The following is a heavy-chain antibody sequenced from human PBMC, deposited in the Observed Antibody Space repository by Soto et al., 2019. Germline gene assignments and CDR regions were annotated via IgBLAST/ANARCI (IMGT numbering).Heavy chain of an antibody. D-gene: IGHD4-17*01. J-gene: IGHJ4*02. CDR1: GYTFTSYG. CDR3: ATSRDHGDYRTSYFDY. CDR2: ISAYNGNT. V-gene: IGHV1-18*01. Sequence: ASVKVSCKASGYTFTSYGISWVRQAPGQGLEWMGWISAYNGNTNYAQKLQGRVTMTTDTSTSTAYMELRSLRSDDTAVYYCATSRDHGDYRTSYFDYWGQGTLVTVSS.